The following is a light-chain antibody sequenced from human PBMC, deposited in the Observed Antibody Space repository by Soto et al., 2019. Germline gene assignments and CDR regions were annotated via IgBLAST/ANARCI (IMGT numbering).Light chain of an antibody. CDR2: DAS. Sequence: IQISQSPSSLSASVGDRVTITCRAAESVSRHLTWYQQKPGRAPDLLIYDASTLHTGIPARFTGSGSGTEFTLTITGLQLEDFAAYYCQQHYSTLATFGQGTRLEIK. J-gene: IGKJ5*01. CDR3: QQHYSTLAT. CDR1: ESVSRH. V-gene: IGKV1-39*01.